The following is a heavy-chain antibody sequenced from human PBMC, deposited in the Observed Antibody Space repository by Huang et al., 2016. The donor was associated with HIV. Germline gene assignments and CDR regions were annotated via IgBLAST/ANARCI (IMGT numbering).Heavy chain of an antibody. CDR2: MYSGGTT. CDR1: GFTVSTNY. J-gene: IGHJ4*02. CDR3: AKEGDTGAALGY. D-gene: IGHD2-8*02. Sequence: EVQLVESGGGLIQPGGSLRLYCAASGFTVSTNYMTWVRQAPGKGLEWVSLMYSGGTTYFADSVKGRFTISRDDSENTLYLHMTSLRAGDTAVYYCAKEGDTGAALGYWGQGTLVTVS. V-gene: IGHV3-53*01.